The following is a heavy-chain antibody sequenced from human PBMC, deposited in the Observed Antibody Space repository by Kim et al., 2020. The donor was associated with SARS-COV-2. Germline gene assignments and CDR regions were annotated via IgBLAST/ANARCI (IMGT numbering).Heavy chain of an antibody. CDR1: GGSFSGHY. CDR3: ARVLMMGANAVIDY. V-gene: IGHV4-34*01. D-gene: IGHD1-26*01. CDR2: ISHDGST. J-gene: IGHJ4*03. Sequence: SETLSLTCAVYGGSFSGHYWTWIRQAPGKGLEWIGEISHDGSTNYSPSLKSRLTMSVDTSKSQISLKLNSMTDADAAIYYCARVLMMGANAVIDYWGQGT.